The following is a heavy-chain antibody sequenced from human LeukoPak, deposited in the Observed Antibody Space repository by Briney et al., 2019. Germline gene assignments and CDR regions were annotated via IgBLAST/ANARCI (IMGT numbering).Heavy chain of an antibody. Sequence: KGGESLKISCKGSGYSFTSYWIGWVRRMPGKGLEWLGIIYPGDSDTRYSPSFQGQVTISADKSISTAYLQWSSLKPSVTAMYYCARQGYSSPYYYMDVWGKGTTVTVSS. CDR3: ARQGYSSPYYYMDV. D-gene: IGHD2-15*01. CDR1: GYSFTSYW. J-gene: IGHJ6*03. V-gene: IGHV5-51*01. CDR2: IYPGDSDT.